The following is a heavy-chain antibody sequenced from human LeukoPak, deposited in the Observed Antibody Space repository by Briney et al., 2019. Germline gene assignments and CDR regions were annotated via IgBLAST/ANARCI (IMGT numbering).Heavy chain of an antibody. CDR1: GFTFSSYE. Sequence: GGSLRLSCAASGFTFSSYEMNWVRQAPGKGLEWVSYISSSGSTIYYADYVKGRFNIYRDNDKNSLYLQMNSLRAEDTAVYYCARDPYYYYYMDVWGKGTTVTVS. V-gene: IGHV3-48*03. CDR3: ARDPYYYYYMDV. J-gene: IGHJ6*03. CDR2: ISSSGSTI.